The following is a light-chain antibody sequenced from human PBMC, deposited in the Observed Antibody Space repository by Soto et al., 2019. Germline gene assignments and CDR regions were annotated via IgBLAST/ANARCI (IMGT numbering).Light chain of an antibody. CDR3: QQYNNWPPWT. CDR1: QSVSSSY. Sequence: EIVLTQSPGTLSLPPGERATLPCRASQSVSSSYLAWYQQKPGQAPRLLIYGASTRATGIPARFSGSGSGTEFTLTISSLQSEDFAVYYCQQYNNWPPWTFGQGTKVDIK. V-gene: IGKV3-15*01. CDR2: GAS. J-gene: IGKJ1*01.